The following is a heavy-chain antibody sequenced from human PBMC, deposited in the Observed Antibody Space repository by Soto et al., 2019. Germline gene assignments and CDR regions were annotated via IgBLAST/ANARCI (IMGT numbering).Heavy chain of an antibody. CDR1: GFTFSSYA. CDR3: ARDAQQSSGMVGITSGSGPNYFDY. Sequence: GGSLRLSCAASGFTFSSYAMHWVRQAPGKGLEWVAVISYDGSNKYYADSVKGRFTISRDNSKNTLYLQMNSLRAEDTAVYYCARDAQQSSGMVGITSGSGPNYFDYWGQGTLVTVSS. CDR2: ISYDGSNK. V-gene: IGHV3-30-3*01. J-gene: IGHJ4*02. D-gene: IGHD1-26*01.